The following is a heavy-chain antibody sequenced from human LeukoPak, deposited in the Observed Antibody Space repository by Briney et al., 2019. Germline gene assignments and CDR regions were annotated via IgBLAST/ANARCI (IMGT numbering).Heavy chain of an antibody. CDR3: ARDLRRLGYFFDY. CDR1: GFTFSSYW. V-gene: IGHV3-21*01. CDR2: ISSSSSYI. Sequence: PGGSLRLSCAASGFTFSSYWMNWVRQAPGKGLEWVSSISSSSSYIYYADSVKGRFTISRDNAKNSLYLQMNSLRAEDTAVYYCARDLRRLGYFFDYWGQGTLVTVSS. J-gene: IGHJ4*02. D-gene: IGHD3-22*01.